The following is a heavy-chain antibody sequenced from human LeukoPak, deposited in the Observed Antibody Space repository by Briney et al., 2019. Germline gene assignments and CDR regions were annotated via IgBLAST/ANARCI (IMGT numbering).Heavy chain of an antibody. V-gene: IGHV4-39*01. CDR1: GGSITSSSYY. J-gene: IGHJ4*02. D-gene: IGHD6-13*01. Sequence: PSETLSLTCTVSGGSITSSSYYWGWIRQPPGKGLEWIGSILYSGSTYYNPSLKSRVTISVDTSKTQFSLKLSSVTAADTAVYYCAKQQLVRCFDYWGQGTLSPSPQ. CDR3: AKQQLVRCFDY. CDR2: ILYSGST.